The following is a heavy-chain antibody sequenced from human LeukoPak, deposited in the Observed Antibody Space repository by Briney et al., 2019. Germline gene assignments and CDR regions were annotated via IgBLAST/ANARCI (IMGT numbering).Heavy chain of an antibody. CDR2: IIDSGIST. CDR1: GFTFNSDA. J-gene: IGHJ4*02. CDR3: AKGSRGSYDY. V-gene: IGHV3-23*01. D-gene: IGHD1-26*01. Sequence: GGSLRLSCAASGFTFNSDAMTWVRQAPEKGLEWVSSIIDSGISTYYGDSVKGRFTISRDNSKNTLYLQMNSLRAEDTAVYYCAKGSRGSYDYWGQGTLVTVPS.